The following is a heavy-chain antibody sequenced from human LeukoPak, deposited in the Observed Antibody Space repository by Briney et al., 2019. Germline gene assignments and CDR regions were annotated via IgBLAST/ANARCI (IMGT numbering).Heavy chain of an antibody. V-gene: IGHV4-4*07. D-gene: IGHD3-10*01. CDR1: GGSISSYY. CDR2: IYASGST. J-gene: IGHJ5*02. Sequence: SETLSLTCTVSGGSISSYYWSWIRQPAGKGLEWIGRIYASGSTNYNPSLKSRVTMSVDTSKNQFSLKLSSVTAADTAVYYCARGERSGVYNNWFDPWGQGILVTVSS. CDR3: ARGERSGVYNNWFDP.